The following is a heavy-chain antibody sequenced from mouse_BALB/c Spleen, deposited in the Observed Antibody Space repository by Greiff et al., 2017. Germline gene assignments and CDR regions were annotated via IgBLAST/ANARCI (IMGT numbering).Heavy chain of an antibody. Sequence: QVQLQQSGPELVKPGASVKISCKASGYSFTSYYIHWVKQRPGQGLEWIGWIFPGSGNTKYNEKFKGKATLTADTSSSTAYMQLSSLTSEDSAVYFCAREGLYSGTGYFDYWGQGTTLTVSS. CDR1: GYSFTSYY. D-gene: IGHD4-1*01. CDR2: IFPGSGNT. J-gene: IGHJ2*01. CDR3: AREGLYSGTGYFDY. V-gene: IGHV1-66*01.